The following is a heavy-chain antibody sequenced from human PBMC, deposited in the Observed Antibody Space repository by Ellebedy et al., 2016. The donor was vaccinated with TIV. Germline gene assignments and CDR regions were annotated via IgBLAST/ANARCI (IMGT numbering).Heavy chain of an antibody. CDR2: INPLVGDT. CDR3: AKADKYYDRGGYKI. CDR1: GYTFTDFY. V-gene: IGHV1-46*01. J-gene: IGHJ4*02. Sequence: AASVKVSCKASGYTFTDFYIHWVRQAPGQGLEWVGIINPLVGDTTYARKFQGRVTMTSDASTSTIYMDLNSLRSEDTAIYYCAKADKYYDRGGYKIWGQGTLVIVSS. D-gene: IGHD3-22*01.